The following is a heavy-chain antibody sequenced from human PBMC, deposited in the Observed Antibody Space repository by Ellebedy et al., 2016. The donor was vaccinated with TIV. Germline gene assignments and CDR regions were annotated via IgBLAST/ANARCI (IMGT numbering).Heavy chain of an antibody. J-gene: IGHJ6*02. Sequence: GESLKISCAASGFTVSSHYMHWVRQAPGKGLEWVSVMYSSSGTNYADSVKGRFTISRDNSKNTLYLQMNGLRAEDTAVYYCTRDSHDYYYYHGMDVWGQGTTVTVSS. CDR2: MYSSSGT. CDR3: TRDSHDYYYYHGMDV. CDR1: GFTVSSHY. V-gene: IGHV3-66*01.